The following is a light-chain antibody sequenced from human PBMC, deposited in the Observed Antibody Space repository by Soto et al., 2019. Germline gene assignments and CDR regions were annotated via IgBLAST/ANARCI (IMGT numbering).Light chain of an antibody. V-gene: IGKV3-20*01. J-gene: IGKJ5*01. CDR1: QSVSSIN. CDR2: VAS. CDR3: QQYDISPIT. Sequence: EIVFTHSPGTLSLSPGLRATLSCTASQSVSSINLSFYQQKPGQAPSLLIYVASSSATYIPDRFSGSGSGADITLTISRLEHEDFGVYYCQQYDISPITFGQGTRLEIK.